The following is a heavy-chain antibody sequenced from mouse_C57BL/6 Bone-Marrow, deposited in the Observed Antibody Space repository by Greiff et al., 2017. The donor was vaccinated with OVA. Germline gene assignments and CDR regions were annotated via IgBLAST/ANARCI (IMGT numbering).Heavy chain of an antibody. J-gene: IGHJ4*01. CDR3: ARDSITTEAMDY. V-gene: IGHV1-69*01. Sequence: QVQLQQPGAELVMPGASVKLSCKASGYTFTSYWMHWVKQRPGQGLEWIGAIDPSDSYTNYNQKFKGKSTLTVDKSSSTAYMQLSSLTSEDSAVYYCARDSITTEAMDYWGQGTSVTVSS. CDR2: IDPSDSYT. D-gene: IGHD1-2*01. CDR1: GYTFTSYW.